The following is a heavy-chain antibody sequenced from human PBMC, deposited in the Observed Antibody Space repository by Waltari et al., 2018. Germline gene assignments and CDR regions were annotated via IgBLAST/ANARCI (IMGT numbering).Heavy chain of an antibody. J-gene: IGHJ5*02. CDR2: INTNTGNP. Sequence: QVQLVQSGAEVKKPGASVKASCKASGYTFTSYAMHWVRQAPGQRLEWMGWINTNTGNPTCAQGFTGRFVFSLDTSVSTAYLQISSLKAEDTAVYYCARDPGGAVAGTGDRWFDPWGQGTLVTVSS. CDR3: ARDPGGAVAGTGDRWFDP. D-gene: IGHD6-19*01. V-gene: IGHV7-4-1*02. CDR1: GYTFTSYA.